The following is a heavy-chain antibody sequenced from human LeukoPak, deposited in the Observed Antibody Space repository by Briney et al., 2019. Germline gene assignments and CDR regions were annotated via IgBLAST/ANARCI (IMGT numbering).Heavy chain of an antibody. J-gene: IGHJ4*02. D-gene: IGHD6-25*01. CDR3: AVEGSGDFDY. CDR1: GFTFTSYA. CDR2: ISGTGGTT. Sequence: GGSLRLSCAASGFTFTSYAMSWVRQAPGKGLEWVSAISGTGGTTYYADSVKGRFTISRDNSKNTLYPQMNSLRAEDTAVYYCAVEGSGDFDYWGQGTLVTVSS. V-gene: IGHV3-23*01.